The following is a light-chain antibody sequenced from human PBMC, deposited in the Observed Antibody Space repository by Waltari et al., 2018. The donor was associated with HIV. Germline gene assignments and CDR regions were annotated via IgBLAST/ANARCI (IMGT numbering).Light chain of an antibody. CDR3: HQYDSSPQT. CDR1: QRIRATY. Sequence: EIVLTQSPGTLSLSPGERATLSCRASQRIRATYFAWYQQKPAQAPRLLIYGASNRAIGTPDRFSGSGSETDCTLTISRLVPEDFAVYFCHQYDSSPQTFGQGTKLEIK. CDR2: GAS. V-gene: IGKV3-20*01. J-gene: IGKJ2*01.